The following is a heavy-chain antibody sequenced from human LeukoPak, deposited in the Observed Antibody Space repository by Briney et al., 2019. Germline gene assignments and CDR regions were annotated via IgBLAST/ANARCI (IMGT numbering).Heavy chain of an antibody. V-gene: IGHV3-30*02. Sequence: SGGSLRLSCAASGFTFSSYGMHWVRQAPGKGLEWVAFIRYDGSNKYYADSVKGRFTISRDNSKNTLYLQMNSLRAEDTAVYYCAKEPRKSGYSLDYWGQGTLVTVSS. D-gene: IGHD5-12*01. CDR2: IRYDGSNK. CDR1: GFTFSSYG. CDR3: AKEPRKSGYSLDY. J-gene: IGHJ4*02.